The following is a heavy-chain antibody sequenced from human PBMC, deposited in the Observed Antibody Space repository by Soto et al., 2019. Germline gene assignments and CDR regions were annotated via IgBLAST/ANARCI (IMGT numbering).Heavy chain of an antibody. CDR3: ARTVLGPDLLADSFVDYYYYMDV. D-gene: IGHD3-9*01. V-gene: IGHV1-46*01. CDR2: INPSGGST. CDR1: GYTFTSYY. Sequence: ASVKVSCKASGYTFTSYYMHWVRQAPGQGLEWMGIINPSGGSTSYAQKFQGRVTMTRDTSTSTVYMELSSLRSEDTAVYYCARTVLGPDLLADSFVDYYYYMDVWGQGTTVTVSS. J-gene: IGHJ6*03.